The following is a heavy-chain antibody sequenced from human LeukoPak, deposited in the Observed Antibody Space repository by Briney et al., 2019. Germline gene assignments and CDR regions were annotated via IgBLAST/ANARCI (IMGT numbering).Heavy chain of an antibody. CDR2: IYYSGST. Sequence: SGTLSLTCAVSGGSISSSSYYWGWIRQPPGKGLEWIGSIYYSGSTYYNPSLKSRVTISVDTSKNQFSLKLSSVTAADTAVYYCARTPPPGATAYGVVDYWGQGTPATVSS. CDR3: ARTPPPGATAYGVVDY. V-gene: IGHV4-39*01. CDR1: GGSISSSSYY. J-gene: IGHJ4*02. D-gene: IGHD3-16*01.